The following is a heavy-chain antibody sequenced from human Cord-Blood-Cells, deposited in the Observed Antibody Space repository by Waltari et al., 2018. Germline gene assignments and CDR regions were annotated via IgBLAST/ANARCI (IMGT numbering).Heavy chain of an antibody. CDR2: IYYSGNT. J-gene: IGHJ3*02. CDR3: ARSRGYSYGDAFDI. CDR1: GGSITSSSYY. V-gene: IGHV4-39*01. D-gene: IGHD5-18*01. Sequence: QLQLQDSGPGLVKPSETLSPPCTVSGGSITSSSYYCGLIRQPPGKGLEWIGSIYYSGNTYYNPSLKSRVTISVDTSKNQFSLKLSSVTAADTAVYYCARSRGYSYGDAFDIWGQGTMVTVSS.